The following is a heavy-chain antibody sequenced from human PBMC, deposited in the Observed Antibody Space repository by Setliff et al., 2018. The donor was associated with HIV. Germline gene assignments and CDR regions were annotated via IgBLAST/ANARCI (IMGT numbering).Heavy chain of an antibody. J-gene: IGHJ4*02. V-gene: IGHV3-33*08. CDR3: ATLARFAPDY. CDR1: GFTFSNAW. CDR2: IWIDGNRK. Sequence: GGSLRLSCAASGFTFSNAWMSWVRQAPGKGLEWVALIWIDGNRKEYADSVKGRFTISRDNSKNTVYLQMSTLRAEDTAIYSCATLARFAPDYWSQGTQVTVSS.